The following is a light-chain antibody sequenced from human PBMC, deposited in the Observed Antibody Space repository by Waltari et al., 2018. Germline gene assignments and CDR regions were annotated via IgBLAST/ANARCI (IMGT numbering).Light chain of an antibody. V-gene: IGKV1-5*03. CDR1: QSISSW. Sequence: DIQMTQSPSTLSASVGDRVPITCRASQSISSWLAWYQQKPGKAPKLLIYKASSLESGVPSRFSGSGSGTDFTLTISSLQPDDFATYYCQQYDSYSGMFGQGTKVEIK. J-gene: IGKJ1*01. CDR3: QQYDSYSGM. CDR2: KAS.